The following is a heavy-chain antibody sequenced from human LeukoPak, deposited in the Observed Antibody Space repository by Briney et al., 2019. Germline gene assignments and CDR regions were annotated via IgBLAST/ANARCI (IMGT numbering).Heavy chain of an antibody. Sequence: ASVKVSCKASGYTFTSYYMHWVQQAPGQGLEWMGIINPSGGSTSYAQKFQGRVTMTRDMSTSTVYMELSSLRSEDTAVYYCAREVPYCSGGSCYWFDPWGQGTLVTASS. J-gene: IGHJ5*02. D-gene: IGHD2-15*01. CDR2: INPSGGST. V-gene: IGHV1-46*01. CDR1: GYTFTSYY. CDR3: AREVPYCSGGSCYWFDP.